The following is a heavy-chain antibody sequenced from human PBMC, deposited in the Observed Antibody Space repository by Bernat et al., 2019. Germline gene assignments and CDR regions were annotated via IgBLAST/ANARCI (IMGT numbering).Heavy chain of an antibody. CDR1: GFTFSGHG. J-gene: IGHJ5*02. Sequence: QVQLVESGGGVVQPGRSLRLSCIVSGFTFSGHGMHWVRQAPGKGLEWVASISSDGYNRHFTDSVKGRFTISRDNSKNTLYLQMNSLRAEDTAVYYCAKDQIAVAGGGPNWFDPWGQGTLVTVSS. CDR2: ISSDGYNR. V-gene: IGHV3-30*18. CDR3: AKDQIAVAGGGPNWFDP. D-gene: IGHD6-19*01.